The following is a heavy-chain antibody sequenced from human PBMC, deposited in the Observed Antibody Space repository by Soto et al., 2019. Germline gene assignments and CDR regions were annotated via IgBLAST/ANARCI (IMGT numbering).Heavy chain of an antibody. CDR2: ASGSGTIT. D-gene: IGHD3-3*02. Sequence: GRSLRLSCAASGFTLRSYAMTWVRQALGKSLEWVEEASGSGTITYYAPSVKARFTISRHSSKHTFYLQKCSLKAEAKAIYYFPNSLFALLSFDHFNNWGQGSRV. V-gene: IGHV3-23*01. CDR1: GFTLRSYA. CDR3: PNSLFALLSFDHFNN. J-gene: IGHJ4*02.